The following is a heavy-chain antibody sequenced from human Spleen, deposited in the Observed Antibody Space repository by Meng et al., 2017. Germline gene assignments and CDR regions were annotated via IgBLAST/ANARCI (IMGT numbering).Heavy chain of an antibody. Sequence: GESLKISCAASGFTFSSYEMNWVRQAPGKGLEWVSYISNNHSPIYYADSVRGRFTISRDNAKNSLYLQMNSLRAEDTAVYYCARGGYAGPRLPKDYWGPGSLVNVAS. J-gene: IGHJ4*02. CDR1: GFTFSSYE. V-gene: IGHV3-48*03. D-gene: IGHD2-2*01. CDR2: ISNNHSPI. CDR3: ARGGYAGPRLPKDY.